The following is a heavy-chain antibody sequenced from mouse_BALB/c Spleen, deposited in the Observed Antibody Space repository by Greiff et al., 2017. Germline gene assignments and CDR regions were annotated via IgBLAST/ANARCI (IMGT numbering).Heavy chain of an antibody. V-gene: IGHV1S29*02. D-gene: IGHD1-2*01. Sequence: EVQLQQSGPELVKPGASVKISCKASGYTFTDYNMHWVKQSHGKSLEWIGYIYPYNGGTGYNQKFKSKATLTVDNSSSTAYMERRSLTSEDSAVYYCAREDYYGYDYWGQGTTRTVSS. CDR1: GYTFTDYN. CDR3: AREDYYGYDY. CDR2: IYPYNGGT. J-gene: IGHJ2*01.